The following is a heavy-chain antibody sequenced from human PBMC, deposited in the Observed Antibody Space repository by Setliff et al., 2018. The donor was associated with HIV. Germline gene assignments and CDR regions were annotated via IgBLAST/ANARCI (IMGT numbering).Heavy chain of an antibody. CDR1: GISINGYY. V-gene: IGHV4-4*08. CDR3: ARIVKWELVATSTFFYYYMDV. CDR2: VSSIGNT. J-gene: IGHJ6*03. Sequence: NPSETLSLTCSVSGISINGYYWSWIRQSPRKRLEWIGYVSSIGNTNYNPSLKSRVTISVDTPKDQFSLKLSSVTDADTAVYYCARIVKWELVATSTFFYYYMDVWGKGTTVTVSS. D-gene: IGHD1-26*01.